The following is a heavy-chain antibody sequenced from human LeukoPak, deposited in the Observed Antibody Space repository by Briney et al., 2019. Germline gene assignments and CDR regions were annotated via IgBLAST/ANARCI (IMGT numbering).Heavy chain of an antibody. Sequence: ASVKGSCKPSGYTFTSYYMHWVRHAPGQGNERMGIINPSGGSTSYAQEFQGRVTMTRDTSTSTVYMELSSLRSEDTAVYYCARAHTTMVELDFDYWGQGTLVTVSS. J-gene: IGHJ4*02. V-gene: IGHV1-46*01. CDR1: GYTFTSYY. CDR2: INPSGGST. D-gene: IGHD5-18*01. CDR3: ARAHTTMVELDFDY.